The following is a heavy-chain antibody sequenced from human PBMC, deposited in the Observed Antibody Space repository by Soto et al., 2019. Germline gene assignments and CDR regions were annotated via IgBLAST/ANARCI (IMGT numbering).Heavy chain of an antibody. D-gene: IGHD3-10*01. J-gene: IGHJ4*02. Sequence: EVQLVESGGGLVQPGGSLRLSCAASGFTFSDYWMSWVRQAPGKGLECVANIKTDGSEKYYVDPVKGRFTISRDNAKNSLYLQMNSLRAEDTAVYYCASSMGRGGNDYWGQGTLVGVSS. V-gene: IGHV3-7*05. CDR2: IKTDGSEK. CDR1: GFTFSDYW. CDR3: ASSMGRGGNDY.